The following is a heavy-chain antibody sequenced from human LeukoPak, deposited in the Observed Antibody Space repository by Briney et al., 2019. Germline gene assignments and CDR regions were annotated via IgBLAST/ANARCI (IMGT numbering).Heavy chain of an antibody. Sequence: SETLSLTCTVSGGSISSYYWSWIRQPPGKGLEWIGYIYHSGSTNYNPSLKSRVTMSVDTSKNQVSLKLSSVTAADTAVYYCASWPTRGSYSSTLLDYWGQGTLVTVSS. V-gene: IGHV4-59*08. CDR2: IYHSGST. CDR3: ASWPTRGSYSSTLLDY. J-gene: IGHJ4*02. CDR1: GGSISSYY. D-gene: IGHD1-26*01.